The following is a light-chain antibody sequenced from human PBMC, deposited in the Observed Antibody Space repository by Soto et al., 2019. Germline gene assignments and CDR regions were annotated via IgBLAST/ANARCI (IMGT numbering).Light chain of an antibody. V-gene: IGKV3-20*01. J-gene: IGKJ5*01. Sequence: EIVMTQSPDTLSVSPGERATLSCRASQSVSDRVVWYQQKSGQSPSLLIYCASSRASGIPERFSGSGSGTGFSLTISSLEPEDSAVYYCQQYGSSPITFGQGTRLEIK. CDR1: QSVSDR. CDR3: QQYGSSPIT. CDR2: CAS.